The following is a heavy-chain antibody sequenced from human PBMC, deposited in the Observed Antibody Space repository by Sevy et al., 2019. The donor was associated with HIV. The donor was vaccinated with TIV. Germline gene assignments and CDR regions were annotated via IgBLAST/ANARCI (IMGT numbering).Heavy chain of an antibody. D-gene: IGHD2-21*01. Sequence: GGSLRLSCAASGFSFSSYGMHWVRQAPGKGLEWMSYIQYDGSNKDYADSVKGRFTISRDNSKNTLYLQMNNLGVEDTAVFYCVKEGGGEGGDHWGQGTLVTVSS. V-gene: IGHV3-30*02. CDR2: IQYDGSNK. CDR3: VKEGGGEGGDH. CDR1: GFSFSSYG. J-gene: IGHJ4*02.